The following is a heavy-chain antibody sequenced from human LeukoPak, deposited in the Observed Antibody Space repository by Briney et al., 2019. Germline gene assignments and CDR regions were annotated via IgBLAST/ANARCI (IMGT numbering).Heavy chain of an antibody. Sequence: SVKVSCKASGGTFSSYAISWVRQAPGQGLEWMGGIIPIFGTANYAQKFQGRVTITTDESTSTAYMELSSLRSEDTAVYYCALSLGYCSSTSCPEGWFDPWGQGTLVTVSS. CDR2: IIPIFGTA. D-gene: IGHD2-2*01. V-gene: IGHV1-69*05. J-gene: IGHJ5*02. CDR3: ALSLGYCSSTSCPEGWFDP. CDR1: GGTFSSYA.